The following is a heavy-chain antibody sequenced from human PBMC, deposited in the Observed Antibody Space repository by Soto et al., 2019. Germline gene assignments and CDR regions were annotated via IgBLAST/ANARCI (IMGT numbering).Heavy chain of an antibody. CDR1: GYIFVVYD. CDR3: AGAPTRLYPPTHLTY. J-gene: IGHJ4*02. Sequence: QVQLVQSGAEVKKPGASVKVSCKICGYIFVVYDISWVRQAPGQGLEWMGWVSAYNGNTKYAQKFQGRVTMTTDRSTTTAYLALRGLRLDDRAVYYCAGAPTRLYPPTHLTYWGQGTLVIVAS. D-gene: IGHD2-15*01. V-gene: IGHV1-18*01. CDR2: VSAYNGNT.